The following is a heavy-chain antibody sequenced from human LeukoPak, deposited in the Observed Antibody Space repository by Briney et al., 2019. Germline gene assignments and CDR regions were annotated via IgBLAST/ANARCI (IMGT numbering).Heavy chain of an antibody. J-gene: IGHJ4*02. Sequence: SETLSLTCAVYGGSFSGYYWSWIRQPPGKGLEWIGEINHSGSANYNPSLKSRVTISVDTSKNQFSLKLSSVTAADTAVCYCARVVITFGGVIAYFDYWGQGTLVTVSS. CDR3: ARVVITFGGVIAYFDY. CDR1: GGSFSGYY. V-gene: IGHV4-34*01. CDR2: INHSGSA. D-gene: IGHD3-16*02.